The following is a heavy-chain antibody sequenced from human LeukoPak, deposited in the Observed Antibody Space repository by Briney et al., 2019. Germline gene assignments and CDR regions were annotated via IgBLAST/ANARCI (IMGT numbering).Heavy chain of an antibody. V-gene: IGHV3-23*01. D-gene: IGHD3-10*01. CDR1: GFTFSSYA. J-gene: IGHJ3*02. Sequence: PGGSLRLSCAASGFTFSSYAMSWVRQAPGKGLEWVSAISGSGGSTYYADSVKGRFTISRDNSKNTLYLQMNSLRAEDTAVYYCAKWLLRFGELQKDDAFDIWGQGTMVTVSS. CDR2: ISGSGGST. CDR3: AKWLLRFGELQKDDAFDI.